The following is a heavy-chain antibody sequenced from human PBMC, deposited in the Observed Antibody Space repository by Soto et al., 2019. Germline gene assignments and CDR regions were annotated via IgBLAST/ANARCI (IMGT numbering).Heavy chain of an antibody. Sequence: PGGSLRLFCAASGFTFSSYAMSWVRQAPGKGPEWVSAISGSGGSTYYADSVKGRFTISRDNSKNTLYLQMNSLRAEDTAVYYCAKGRRYFDWLLLSARFDYWGQGTLVTVSS. CDR2: ISGSGGST. J-gene: IGHJ4*02. D-gene: IGHD3-9*01. V-gene: IGHV3-23*01. CDR1: GFTFSSYA. CDR3: AKGRRYFDWLLLSARFDY.